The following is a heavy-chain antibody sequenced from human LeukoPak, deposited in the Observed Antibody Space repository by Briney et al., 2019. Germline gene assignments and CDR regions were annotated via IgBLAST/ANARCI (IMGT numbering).Heavy chain of an antibody. CDR1: GFTFSSYA. V-gene: IGHV3-30-3*01. CDR3: ARDIEVAVASRGYYYYGMDV. CDR2: ISYDGSNK. D-gene: IGHD6-19*01. J-gene: IGHJ6*02. Sequence: GGSLKLSCAASGFTFSSYAMHWVRQAPGKGLEWVAVISYDGSNKYYADSVKGRFTISRDNSKNTLYLQMNSLRAEDTAVYYCARDIEVAVASRGYYYYGMDVWGQGTTVTVSS.